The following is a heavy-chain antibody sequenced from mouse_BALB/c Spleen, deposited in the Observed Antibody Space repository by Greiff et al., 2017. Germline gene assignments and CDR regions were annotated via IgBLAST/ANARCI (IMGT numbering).Heavy chain of an antibody. CDR2: IDTSDSYT. V-gene: IGHV1-69*01. J-gene: IGHJ4*01. D-gene: IGHD3-2*01. CDR3: ARKEGQLGLGDAMDY. Sequence: QVQLQQPGAELVMPGASVKMSCKASGYTFTDYWMHWVKQRPGQGLEWIGAIDTSDSYTSYNQKFKGKATLTVDESSSTAYMQLSSLTSEDSEVYYCARKEGQLGLGDAMDYWGQGTSVTVSS. CDR1: GYTFTDYW.